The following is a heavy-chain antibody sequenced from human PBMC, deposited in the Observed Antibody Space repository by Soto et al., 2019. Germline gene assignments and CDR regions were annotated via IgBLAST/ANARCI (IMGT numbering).Heavy chain of an antibody. Sequence: QLQLQQSGPGLVRPSEALSLTCTVSGGSITSSSFYWAWIRQTPWKGLEWIGSIYHRGRTYYNPSLQSRITISMDTSKSQFSLSLSSVTAADTAVYYCARAHYYDVLTGPTHWFDPWGQGAQVTVSS. D-gene: IGHD3-9*01. CDR1: GGSITSSSFY. V-gene: IGHV4-39*02. J-gene: IGHJ5*02. CDR3: ARAHYYDVLTGPTHWFDP. CDR2: IYHRGRT.